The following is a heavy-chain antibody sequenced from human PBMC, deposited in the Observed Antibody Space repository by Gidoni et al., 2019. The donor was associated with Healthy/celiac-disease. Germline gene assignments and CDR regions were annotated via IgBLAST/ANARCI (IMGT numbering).Heavy chain of an antibody. CDR2: INHSGST. D-gene: IGHD5-12*01. CDR3: ARGRGVGYSGYDAYFDY. J-gene: IGHJ4*02. Sequence: QGQLQQWGAGLLKPSETLSLTCAVYGGSFSGSYWSWIRQPPGKGLVWIGEINHSGSTNYNPSLKSRVTISVDTSKNQFSLKLSSVPAADTAVYYCARGRGVGYSGYDAYFDYWGQGTLVTVSS. V-gene: IGHV4-34*01. CDR1: GGSFSGSY.